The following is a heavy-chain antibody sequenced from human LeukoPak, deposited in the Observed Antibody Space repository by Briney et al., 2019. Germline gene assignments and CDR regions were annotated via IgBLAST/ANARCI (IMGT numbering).Heavy chain of an antibody. Sequence: PGGSLRLSCAASGFTFSSYSMHWVRPAPGKGLVWVSRINSDGSSASYADSVKGRFTISRDNAKNTLYLQMNSLRAEDTAVYYCAREIDGGEYYGDYGVDYWGQGTLVTVSS. J-gene: IGHJ4*02. D-gene: IGHD4-17*01. V-gene: IGHV3-74*01. CDR3: AREIDGGEYYGDYGVDY. CDR2: INSDGSSA. CDR1: GFTFSSYS.